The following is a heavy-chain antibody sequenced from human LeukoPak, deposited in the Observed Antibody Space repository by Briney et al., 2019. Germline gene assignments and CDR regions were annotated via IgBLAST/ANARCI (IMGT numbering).Heavy chain of an antibody. CDR2: IYYSGST. J-gene: IGHJ1*01. V-gene: IGHV4-30-4*08. D-gene: IGHD3-3*01. Sequence: PSQTLSLTCTVSGDSISSGDYYWNWIRQPPGKGLEWIGYIYYSGSTYYNPSLKSRVTISVDTSKNQFSLKLSSVTAADTAVYYCARSPSRYDSWSGDPEYFQHWGQGTLVTVSS. CDR1: GDSISSGDYY. CDR3: ARSPSRYDSWSGDPEYFQH.